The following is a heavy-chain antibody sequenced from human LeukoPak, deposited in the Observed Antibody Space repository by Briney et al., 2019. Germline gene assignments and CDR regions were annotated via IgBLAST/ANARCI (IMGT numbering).Heavy chain of an antibody. J-gene: IGHJ4*02. V-gene: IGHV4-30-4*01. CDR3: ARSHYYGSGSLDY. Sequence: SQLLSLTCTVSGGSISSGDYYWRWIRQPPGKGLEWIGYIYYSGSTYYHPSLKSRVTISVDTSKNQFSLKLSSVTAADTAVYYCARSHYYGSGSLDYWGQGTLVTVSS. CDR1: GGSISSGDYY. CDR2: IYYSGST. D-gene: IGHD3-10*01.